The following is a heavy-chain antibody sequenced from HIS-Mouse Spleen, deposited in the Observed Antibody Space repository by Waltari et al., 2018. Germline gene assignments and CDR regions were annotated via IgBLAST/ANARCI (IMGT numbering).Heavy chain of an antibody. Sequence: QVQLVESGGGVVQPGRSLRLSCAASGFTFSSYGMPWVRQAPGKGLEWVAVISYDGSNKYYADSVKGRFTISRDNSKNTLYLQMNSLRAEDTAVYYCAKGRWELTSWGQGTLVTVSS. D-gene: IGHD1-26*01. CDR2: ISYDGSNK. CDR3: AKGRWELTS. J-gene: IGHJ5*02. V-gene: IGHV3-30*18. CDR1: GFTFSSYG.